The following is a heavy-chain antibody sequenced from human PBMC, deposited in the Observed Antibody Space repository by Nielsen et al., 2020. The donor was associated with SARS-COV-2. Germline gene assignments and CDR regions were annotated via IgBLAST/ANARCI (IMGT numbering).Heavy chain of an antibody. CDR2: RSKAYGGTT. D-gene: IGHD3-10*01. CDR3: TREKGSRLLWFGEANYYYYMDV. J-gene: IGHJ6*03. V-gene: IGHV3-49*02. Sequence: VRQMPGKGAGVGRFHRSKAYGGTTEYAASVKGRFTISRDDSKSIAYLQMNSLKTEDTAVYYCTREKGSRLLWFGEANYYYYMDVWGKGTTVTVSS.